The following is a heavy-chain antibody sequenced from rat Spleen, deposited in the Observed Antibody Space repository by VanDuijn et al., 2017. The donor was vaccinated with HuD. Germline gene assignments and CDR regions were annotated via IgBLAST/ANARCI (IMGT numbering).Heavy chain of an antibody. Sequence: EVRLVESGGGLVRPGGSLKLSCAASGFTFSNYGMAWVRQAPTKGLEWVASINTGGGNTYYRDSLKGRFTISRDNAKSTLYLQMDSLRSEDTATYYCARLGYNGNWFAYWGQGTLVTVSS. CDR3: ARLGYNGNWFAY. CDR2: INTGGGNT. D-gene: IGHD1-5*01. V-gene: IGHV5S13*01. J-gene: IGHJ3*01. CDR1: GFTFSNYG.